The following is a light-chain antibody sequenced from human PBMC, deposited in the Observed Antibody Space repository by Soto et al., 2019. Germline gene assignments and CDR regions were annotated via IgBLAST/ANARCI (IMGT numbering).Light chain of an antibody. J-gene: IGKJ4*01. CDR2: WAS. V-gene: IGKV4-1*01. CDR3: QQYYYTPLT. CDR1: QSVLYNSTNKNY. Sequence: DIEMTQSPDSLAVPLGERATINCKSSQSVLYNSTNKNYLAWYQQRVGQPPKLLIYWASTRESGVPDRFSGSGSGTDFTLTISSLQAEDVALYYCQQYYYTPLTFGGGTKVEIK.